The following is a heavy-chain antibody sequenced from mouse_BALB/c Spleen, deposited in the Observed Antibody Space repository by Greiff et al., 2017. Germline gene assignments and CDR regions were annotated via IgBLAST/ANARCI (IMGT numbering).Heavy chain of an antibody. J-gene: IGHJ4*01. CDR2: IYPGNVNT. V-gene: IGHV1S56*01. CDR3: ARWDGNYEYYYAMDY. CDR1: GYTFTSYY. Sequence: QVQLQQSGPELVKPGASVRISCKASGYTFTSYYIHWVKQRPGQGLEWIGWIYPGNVNTKYNEKFKGKATLTADKSSSTAYMQLSSLTSEDSAVYFCARWDGNYEYYYAMDYWGQGTSVTVSS. D-gene: IGHD2-1*01.